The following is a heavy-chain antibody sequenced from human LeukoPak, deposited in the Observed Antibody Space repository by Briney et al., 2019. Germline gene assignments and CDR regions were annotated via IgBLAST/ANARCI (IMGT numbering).Heavy chain of an antibody. CDR3: ARSPHILTGENFDF. J-gene: IGHJ3*01. Sequence: ASVKVSCKASGYTFTDDYIHWVRQAPGQGLEWMGWINVNSGGTNYAQKFYARVTMTRDTSISTAYMELSRLRSDDTAVFYCARSPHILTGENFDFWGQGTMVTVSS. CDR2: INVNSGGT. CDR1: GYTFTDDY. D-gene: IGHD3-9*01. V-gene: IGHV1-2*02.